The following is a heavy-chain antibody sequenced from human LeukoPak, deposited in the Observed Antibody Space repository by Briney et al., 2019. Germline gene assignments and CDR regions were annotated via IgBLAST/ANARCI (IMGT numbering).Heavy chain of an antibody. Sequence: PGGSLRLSCAASGFTFSNYWMSWVRQAPGKGLEWVANIKQDGSERYHVESVKGRFTISRDNAKNSLYLQMDSLRAEDTAVYYCARALGRLQPYYYHYGMDVWGQGTTVTVSS. CDR1: GFTFSNYW. D-gene: IGHD5-24*01. CDR3: ARALGRLQPYYYHYGMDV. V-gene: IGHV3-7*01. J-gene: IGHJ6*02. CDR2: IKQDGSER.